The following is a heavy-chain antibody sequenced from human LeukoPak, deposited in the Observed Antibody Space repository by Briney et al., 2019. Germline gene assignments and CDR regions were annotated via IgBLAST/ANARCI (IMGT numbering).Heavy chain of an antibody. J-gene: IGHJ4*02. D-gene: IGHD3-3*01. CDR1: GFTFSSYS. Sequence: GGSLRLSCAASGFTFSSYSMNWVRQAPGKGLEWVSSISSSSSYIYYADSVKGRFTISRDNSKNTLYLQMNSLRAEDTAVYYCANPITIFGVVYVWGQGTLVTVSS. V-gene: IGHV3-21*04. CDR3: ANPITIFGVVYV. CDR2: ISSSSSYI.